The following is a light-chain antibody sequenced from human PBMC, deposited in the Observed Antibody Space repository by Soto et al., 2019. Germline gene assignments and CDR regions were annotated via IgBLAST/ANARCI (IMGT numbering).Light chain of an antibody. Sequence: DVVLTQSPLSLPVTPGQRASISCRSSHSLRNTDGNAFLNCLQQRPGQSPMLPTYGVSNRDSGGPDSVSGSGSGTHFTLKISSLEAGNVGVFHCMQGTHRLLTFGGGTKVDIK. V-gene: IGKV2-30*01. CDR2: GVS. CDR1: HSLRNTDGNAF. CDR3: MQGTHRLLT. J-gene: IGKJ4*01.